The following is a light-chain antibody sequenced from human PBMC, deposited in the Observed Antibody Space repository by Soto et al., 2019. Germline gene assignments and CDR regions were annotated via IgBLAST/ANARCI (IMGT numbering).Light chain of an antibody. J-gene: IGKJ5*01. CDR2: DAS. V-gene: IGKV1-33*01. CDR3: QQYDNLST. CDR1: QDISNY. Sequence: DIQMTQSPSSLSASVGDRVTITCQASQDISNYLNWHQQKPGKAPKLLIYDASNLETGVPSRFSGSGSGTDFTFTISSLQPEDIATYYCQQYDNLSTFGQGTRLEIK.